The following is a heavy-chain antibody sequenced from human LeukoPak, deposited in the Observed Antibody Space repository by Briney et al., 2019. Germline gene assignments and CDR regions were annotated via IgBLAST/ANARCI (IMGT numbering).Heavy chain of an antibody. J-gene: IGHJ4*02. CDR1: GFTFSSYW. CDR3: VRVCSKNGDYSFDY. CDR2: IKQDGSEK. Sequence: GGSLRLSCAASGFTFSSYWMTWVRQGPGKGLEWVANIKQDGSEKYYVDSVKGRFTISRDNAKNSLYLQMNSLKTEDTAVYYCVRVCSKNGDYSFDYWAREPWSPSPQ. D-gene: IGHD4-17*01. V-gene: IGHV3-7*03.